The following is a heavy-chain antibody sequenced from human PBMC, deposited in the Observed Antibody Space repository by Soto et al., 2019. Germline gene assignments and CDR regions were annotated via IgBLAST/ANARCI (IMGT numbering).Heavy chain of an antibody. CDR1: GFTFSSYA. D-gene: IGHD3-9*01. J-gene: IGHJ4*02. Sequence: QVQLVESGGGVVQPGRSLRLSCAASGFTFSSYAMHWVRKAPGKGLEWVAVISYDGSNKYYADSVKGRFTISRDNSKNTLYLQMNSLRAEDTAVYYCARGQLRYFDWCDYWGQGTLVTVSS. V-gene: IGHV3-30-3*01. CDR2: ISYDGSNK. CDR3: ARGQLRYFDWCDY.